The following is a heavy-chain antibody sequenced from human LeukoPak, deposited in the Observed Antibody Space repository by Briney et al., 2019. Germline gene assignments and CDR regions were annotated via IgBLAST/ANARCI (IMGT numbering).Heavy chain of an antibody. J-gene: IGHJ5*02. CDR1: GGSISSYY. Sequence: PSETLSLTCTVSGGSISSYYWSWIRQPPGKGLQWIGYIYTSGSTNYNPSLKSRVTISVDTSKNQFSLKLSSVTAADTAVYYCARSHDYGDYGGYNWFDPWGQGTLVTVSS. D-gene: IGHD4-17*01. V-gene: IGHV4-4*09. CDR3: ARSHDYGDYGGYNWFDP. CDR2: IYTSGST.